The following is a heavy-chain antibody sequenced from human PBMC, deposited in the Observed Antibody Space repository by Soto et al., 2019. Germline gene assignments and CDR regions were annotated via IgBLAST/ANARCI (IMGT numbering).Heavy chain of an antibody. CDR3: ARDGRDSVVVVAADAFDI. CDR2: ISAYNGNT. CDR1: GYTFTSYG. J-gene: IGHJ3*02. Sequence: ASVKVSCKASGYTFTSYGISWVRQAPGQGLEWMGWISAYNGNTNYAQKLQGRVTMTTDTSTSTAYMELRSLRSDDTAVYYCARDGRDSVVVVAADAFDIWGQGTMVTVSS. V-gene: IGHV1-18*01. D-gene: IGHD2-15*01.